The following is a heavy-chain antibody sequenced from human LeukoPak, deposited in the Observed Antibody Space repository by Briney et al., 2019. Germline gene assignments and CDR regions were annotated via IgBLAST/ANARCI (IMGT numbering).Heavy chain of an antibody. CDR2: ISSSGSTI. J-gene: IGHJ3*02. D-gene: IGHD2-15*01. Sequence: GGSLRLSCAASGFTFSDYYMSWIRQAPGKGLEWVSYISSSGSTIYYADSVKGRFTISRDNAKNSLYLQMNSLRAEDTAVYYCARDGVVAATAHDAFDIWGQGTMVTVSS. V-gene: IGHV3-11*01. CDR1: GFTFSDYY. CDR3: ARDGVVAATAHDAFDI.